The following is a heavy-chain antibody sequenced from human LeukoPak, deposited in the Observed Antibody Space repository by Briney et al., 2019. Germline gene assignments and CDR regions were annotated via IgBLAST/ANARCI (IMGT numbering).Heavy chain of an antibody. Sequence: PSDTLSLTCSVSGGSISSGSYYGSWVRRPAGKGLEWIGRNYTSGSTNYNPSLKSRVTISVDTSKNQFSLKLSSVTAADTAVYYCAREGLFLDPWGQGTLVTVSS. CDR2: NYTSGST. D-gene: IGHD2-21*01. V-gene: IGHV4-61*02. CDR1: GGSISSGSYY. CDR3: AREGLFLDP. J-gene: IGHJ5*02.